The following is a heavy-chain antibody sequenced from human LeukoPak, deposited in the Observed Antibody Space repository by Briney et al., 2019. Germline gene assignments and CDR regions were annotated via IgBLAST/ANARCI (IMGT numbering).Heavy chain of an antibody. Sequence: GGSLRLSCAASGFTFSSYWMHWVRQAPGKGLVWVSRINSDGSGTSYADSVKGRFTISRDNAKNTLYLQMNSLRAEDTAVYYCARAPGIAVAGTILDYWGQGTLVTVSS. J-gene: IGHJ4*02. CDR3: ARAPGIAVAGTILDY. CDR1: GFTFSSYW. D-gene: IGHD6-19*01. V-gene: IGHV3-74*01. CDR2: INSDGSGT.